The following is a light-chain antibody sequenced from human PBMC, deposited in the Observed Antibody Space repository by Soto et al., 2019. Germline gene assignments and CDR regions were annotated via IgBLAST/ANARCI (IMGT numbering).Light chain of an antibody. J-gene: IGKJ1*01. CDR2: YTS. V-gene: IGKV3-11*01. Sequence: EIVLTQSPATLSSSPGETATLSRRASQYVGTRLAWYQHKPGQAPRLLIYYTSNRATGIPARFSGIGSGTDFTLTINSLAPEDFAIYYCHQRQSWPRTFGQGTKVEIK. CDR1: QYVGTR. CDR3: HQRQSWPRT.